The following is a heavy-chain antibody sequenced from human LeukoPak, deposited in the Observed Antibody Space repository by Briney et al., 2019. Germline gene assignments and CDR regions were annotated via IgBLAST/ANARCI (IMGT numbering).Heavy chain of an antibody. Sequence: ASVKVSCKASGYTFTSYGISWVRQAPGQGLEWMGWISAYNGNTNYAQKLQGRVTMTTDTSTSTAYMELRSLRSDDTAVYYCARGRSGHDNYYYYGMDVWGKGTTVTVSS. CDR3: ARGRSGHDNYYYYGMDV. J-gene: IGHJ6*04. CDR1: GYTFTSYG. V-gene: IGHV1-18*04. D-gene: IGHD5-12*01. CDR2: ISAYNGNT.